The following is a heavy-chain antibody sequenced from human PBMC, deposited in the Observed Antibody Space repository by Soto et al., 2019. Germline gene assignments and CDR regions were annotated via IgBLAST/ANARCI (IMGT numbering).Heavy chain of an antibody. CDR2: ISYDGSNK. V-gene: IGHV3-30-3*01. D-gene: IGHD6-19*01. J-gene: IGHJ3*02. Sequence: PGESLRHSCAASGFTFSSYAMHWVRQTPGKGLEWVAVISYDGSNKYYADSVKGRFTISRDNSKNTLYLQMNSLRAEDTAVYYCARVRVQWLPWADAFDIWGQGTMVTVSS. CDR1: GFTFSSYA. CDR3: ARVRVQWLPWADAFDI.